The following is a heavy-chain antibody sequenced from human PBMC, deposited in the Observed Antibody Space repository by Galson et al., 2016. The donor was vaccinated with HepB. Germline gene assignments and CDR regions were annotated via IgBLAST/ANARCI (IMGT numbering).Heavy chain of an antibody. V-gene: IGHV6-1*01. J-gene: IGHJ3*02. CDR3: ARGTGAYDI. Sequence: CAISGDSVSSNSAAWQWIRQSPSRGLEWLGRTYYRSEWYTDYAASVKSRLTINADTSKNQFSLQLNSVTPEDTAIYYFARGTGAYDIWGQGTMVTVSS. CDR2: TYYRSEWYT. D-gene: IGHD3/OR15-3a*01. CDR1: GDSVSSNSAA.